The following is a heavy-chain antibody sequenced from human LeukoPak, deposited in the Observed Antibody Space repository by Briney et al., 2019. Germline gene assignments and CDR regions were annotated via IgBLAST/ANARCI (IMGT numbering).Heavy chain of an antibody. D-gene: IGHD2-2*01. Sequence: SVKVSCKASGGTFSSYAICWVRQAPGQGLEWMGGIIPIFGTANYAQKFQGRVTITADESTSTAYMELSSLRSEDTAVYYCATSYLGDRYCSSTSCYGFVGWFDPWGQGTLVTVSS. CDR2: IIPIFGTA. V-gene: IGHV1-69*01. CDR1: GGTFSSYA. CDR3: ATSYLGDRYCSSTSCYGFVGWFDP. J-gene: IGHJ5*02.